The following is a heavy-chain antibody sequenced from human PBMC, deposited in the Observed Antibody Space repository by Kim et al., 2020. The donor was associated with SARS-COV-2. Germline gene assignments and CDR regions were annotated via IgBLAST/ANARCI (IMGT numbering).Heavy chain of an antibody. V-gene: IGHV3-9*01. CDR1: GFTFDDYA. D-gene: IGHD6-19*01. Sequence: GGSLRLSCAASGFTFDDYAMHWVRQAPGKGLEWVSGISWNSGSIGYADSVKGRFTISRDNAKNSLYLQMNSLRAEDTALYYCAKDMASSGWYPPDYWGQGTLVTVSS. J-gene: IGHJ4*02. CDR2: ISWNSGSI. CDR3: AKDMASSGWYPPDY.